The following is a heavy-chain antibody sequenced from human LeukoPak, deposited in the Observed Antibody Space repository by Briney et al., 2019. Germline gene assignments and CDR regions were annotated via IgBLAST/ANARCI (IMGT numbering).Heavy chain of an antibody. Sequence: SETLSLTCTVSGGSISSSSYYWGWIRQPPGKGLEWIGSIYYSGSTYYNPSLKSRVTISVDTSKNQFSLKLSSVTAADTAVYYCAAPYGLGSYSYYYYYMDVWGKGTTVTVSS. CDR1: GGSISSSSYY. D-gene: IGHD3-10*01. CDR3: AAPYGLGSYSYYYYYMDV. V-gene: IGHV4-39*07. J-gene: IGHJ6*03. CDR2: IYYSGST.